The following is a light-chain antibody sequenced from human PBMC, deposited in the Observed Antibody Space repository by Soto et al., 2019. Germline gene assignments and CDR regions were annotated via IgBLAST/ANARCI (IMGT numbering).Light chain of an antibody. CDR1: SSDVGGHNY. CDR2: DVS. V-gene: IGLV2-14*03. CDR3: SSYTSGSTLVV. Sequence: QSVLTQPASVSGSPGQSITISCTGTSSDVGGHNYVSWYQHHPGKAPKLMIYDVSNRPSGVSNRFSGSKSGNTASLTISGLQAEDEADYYCSSYTSGSTLVVFGGGTKLTVL. J-gene: IGLJ2*01.